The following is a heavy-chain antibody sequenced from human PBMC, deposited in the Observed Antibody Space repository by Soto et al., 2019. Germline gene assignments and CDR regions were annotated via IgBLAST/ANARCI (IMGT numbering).Heavy chain of an antibody. V-gene: IGHV4-59*08. CDR2: IYYSGST. CDR3: ARHSHRNYGLYYFDF. CDR1: GVSVSSYY. D-gene: IGHD4-4*01. J-gene: IGHJ4*02. Sequence: SDTLSLTCTVSGVSVSSYYWGWILQSPGKALEWIGYIYYSGSTKYNPSLKSRVTMSVDTSNNQFSLRVSSVTAADTAVYYCARHSHRNYGLYYFDFWGLGALVTVSS.